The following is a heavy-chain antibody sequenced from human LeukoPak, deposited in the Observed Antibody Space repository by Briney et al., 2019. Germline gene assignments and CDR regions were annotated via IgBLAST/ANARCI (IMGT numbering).Heavy chain of an antibody. Sequence: GGSLRLSCAASGFTFSSYIMNWVRQAPGKWLEWVSSISSSSSYIYYADSVKGRFTISRDNAKNTLYLQMNSLRAEDTAVYYCARVSASSSWFIDYWGQGTLVTVSS. D-gene: IGHD6-13*01. J-gene: IGHJ4*02. CDR3: ARVSASSSWFIDY. V-gene: IGHV3-21*01. CDR2: ISSSSSYI. CDR1: GFTFSSYI.